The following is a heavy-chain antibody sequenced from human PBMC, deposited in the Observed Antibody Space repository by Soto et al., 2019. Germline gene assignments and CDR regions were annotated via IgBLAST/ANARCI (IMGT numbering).Heavy chain of an antibody. CDR3: ARAGTTVTISYYYYYYMDV. D-gene: IGHD4-17*01. Sequence: GGSLRLSCAASGFTFSDYYMSWIRQAPGKGLEWVSYISSSGSTIYYADSVKGRFTISRDNAKNSLYLQMKSLRAEDTAVYYCARAGTTVTISYYYYYYMDVWGKGTTVTVSS. J-gene: IGHJ6*03. V-gene: IGHV3-11*01. CDR1: GFTFSDYY. CDR2: ISSSGSTI.